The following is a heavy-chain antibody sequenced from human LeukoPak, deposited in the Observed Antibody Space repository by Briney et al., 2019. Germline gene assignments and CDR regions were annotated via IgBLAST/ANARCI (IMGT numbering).Heavy chain of an antibody. CDR2: IYSGGSI. J-gene: IGHJ2*01. D-gene: IGHD3-10*01. Sequence: GGSLRLSCAASGFTVSGNYMSWVRQAPGKGLEWVSVIYSGGSIYYADSVKGRFTISRDNSKNTLYLQMNSLRAEDTAVYYCARASLVWFGEHWYFDLWGRGTLVTVSS. CDR3: ARASLVWFGEHWYFDL. CDR1: GFTVSGNY. V-gene: IGHV3-53*01.